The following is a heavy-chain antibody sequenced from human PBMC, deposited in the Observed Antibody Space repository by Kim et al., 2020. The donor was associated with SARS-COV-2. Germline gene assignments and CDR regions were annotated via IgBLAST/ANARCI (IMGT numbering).Heavy chain of an antibody. CDR3: AKGATEIPTNYYDSSGYFRYFDY. CDR1: GFTFSSYA. J-gene: IGHJ4*02. Sequence: GGSLRLSCAASGFTFSSYAMSWVRQAPGKGLEWVSAISGSGGSTYYADSVKGRFTISRDNSKNTLYLQMNSLRAEDTAVYYCAKGATEIPTNYYDSSGYFRYFDYWGQGTLVTVSS. V-gene: IGHV3-23*01. D-gene: IGHD3-22*01. CDR2: ISGSGGST.